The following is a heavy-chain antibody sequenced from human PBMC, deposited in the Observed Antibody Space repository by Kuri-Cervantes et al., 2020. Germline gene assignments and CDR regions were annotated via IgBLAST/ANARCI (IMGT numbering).Heavy chain of an antibody. Sequence: SETLSLTCTVSGGSVSSGSYYWSWIRQPPGKGLEWIGYIYYSGSTNYNPSLKSRVTISVDTSKNQFSLKLSSVTAADTAVYYCARDLYSESYFYYWGQGTLVTVSS. D-gene: IGHD1-26*01. J-gene: IGHJ4*02. CDR3: ARDLYSESYFYY. CDR1: GGSVSSGSYY. V-gene: IGHV4-61*01. CDR2: IYYSGST.